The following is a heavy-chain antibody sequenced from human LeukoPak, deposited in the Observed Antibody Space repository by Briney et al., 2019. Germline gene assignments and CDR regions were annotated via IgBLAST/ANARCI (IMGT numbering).Heavy chain of an antibody. V-gene: IGHV4-59*12. CDR2: IYYSGST. D-gene: IGHD3-22*01. CDR1: GGSISSYY. CDR3: ARGRYDSSGYRRNWFDP. Sequence: PSETLSLTCTVSGGSISSYYWSWIRQPPGKGLEWIGYIYYSGSTNYNPSLKSRVTISVDTSKNQFSLKLSSVTAADTAVYYCARGRYDSSGYRRNWFDPWGQGTLVTVSS. J-gene: IGHJ5*02.